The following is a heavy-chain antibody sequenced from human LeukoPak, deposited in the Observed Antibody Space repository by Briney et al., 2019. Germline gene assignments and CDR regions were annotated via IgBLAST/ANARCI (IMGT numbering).Heavy chain of an antibody. D-gene: IGHD2-15*01. V-gene: IGHV3-21*01. CDR2: ISSSSSYI. CDR1: GFTFSSYS. J-gene: IGHJ6*04. CDR3: ASHYTYCSGGSYYYYYYGMDV. Sequence: PGGSLRLSCAASGFTFSSYSMNWVRQAPGKGLEWVSSISSSSSYIYYADSVKGRFTISRDNAKNSLYLQMNSLRAEDTAVYYCASHYTYCSGGSYYYYYYGMDVWGKGTTVTVSS.